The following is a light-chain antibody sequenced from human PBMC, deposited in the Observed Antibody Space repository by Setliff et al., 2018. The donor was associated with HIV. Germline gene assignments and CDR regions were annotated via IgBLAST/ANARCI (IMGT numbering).Light chain of an antibody. Sequence: QSALAQPASVSGSPGQSITISCTGTCRDVGGGSNYVSWYQQHPGQAPKLIIFEVTKRPSGVSTRFSGSRSGNTASLTISGLQAEDEADYYCNSFTSTTIYVFGTGTKVTVL. CDR1: CRDVGGGSNY. CDR3: NSFTSTTIYV. CDR2: EVT. V-gene: IGLV2-14*03. J-gene: IGLJ1*01.